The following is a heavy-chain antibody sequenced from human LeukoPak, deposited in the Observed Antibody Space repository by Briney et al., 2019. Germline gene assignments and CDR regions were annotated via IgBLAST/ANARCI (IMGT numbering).Heavy chain of an antibody. Sequence: PSETLSLTCTISGGSISSNYWGWVRQPPGKGLEYIGYIYQSGNNNYSPSLKSRVTFSEETSKNQFSLKLNSVTAADTAVYYCARGLRVRTFGELSWYIDVWGKGTTVIVSS. CDR1: GGSISSNY. V-gene: IGHV4-59*12. CDR2: IYQSGNN. D-gene: IGHD3-3*01. J-gene: IGHJ6*03. CDR3: ARGLRVRTFGELSWYIDV.